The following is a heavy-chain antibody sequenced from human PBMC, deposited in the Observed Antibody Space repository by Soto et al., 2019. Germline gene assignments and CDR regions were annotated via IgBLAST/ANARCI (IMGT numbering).Heavy chain of an antibody. J-gene: IGHJ6*02. CDR2: TYSGGTT. CDR1: GFTVSSYN. V-gene: IGHV3-53*01. D-gene: IGHD1-26*01. CDR3: ARKLSGAVQGWAYGMGV. Sequence: VGSLRLSCAASGFTVSSYNMIWVRQAPVKGLEWVSVTYSGGTTQYADSVKGRFTVSRDNSKNTLYLQMSSLRDEDTAVYYCARKLSGAVQGWAYGMGVWGRGTTVTVS.